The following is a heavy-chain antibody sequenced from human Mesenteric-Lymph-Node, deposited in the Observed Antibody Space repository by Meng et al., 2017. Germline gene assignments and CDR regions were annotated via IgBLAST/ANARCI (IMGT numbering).Heavy chain of an antibody. J-gene: IGHJ6*02. Sequence: SVKVSCKASGGTFSSYAISWVRQAPGQGLEWMGGIIPIFGTANYAQKFQGRVTITTDESTSTAYMELSSLRSEDTALYYCAKDEGYSYGLYGMDVWGQGTTVTVSS. D-gene: IGHD5-18*01. V-gene: IGHV1-69*05. CDR3: AKDEGYSYGLYGMDV. CDR2: IIPIFGTA. CDR1: GGTFSSYA.